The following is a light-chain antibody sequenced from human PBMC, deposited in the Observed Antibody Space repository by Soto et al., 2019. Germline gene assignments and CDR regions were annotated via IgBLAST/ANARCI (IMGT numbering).Light chain of an antibody. Sequence: DIPMTQSPSTLSASVGDRITITCRASQSISSWLAWYQQKPGKAPKLLIYKASSLEGGVPSRFSGSGSRTEFTLTISSLQPDDYATYYCQQYHSFWTFGQGTKVDIK. CDR3: QQYHSFWT. V-gene: IGKV1-5*03. J-gene: IGKJ1*01. CDR1: QSISSW. CDR2: KAS.